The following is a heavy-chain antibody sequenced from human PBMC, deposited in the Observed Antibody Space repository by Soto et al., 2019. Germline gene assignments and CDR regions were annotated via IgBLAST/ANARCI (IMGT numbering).Heavy chain of an antibody. J-gene: IGHJ4*02. CDR2: ISGSAGST. CDR1: GFTFNNYA. Sequence: DVQLLESGGGLVQPGGSLRLSCAASGFTFNNYAINWVRQSPGKGLEWVSVISGSAGSTYYADSVKGRFTITRDNSKNTLYLQMSSLRAEDRAVYYCAKAGGAAGTVDYFDYWGQGTLVTVSS. CDR3: AKAGGAAGTVDYFDY. V-gene: IGHV3-23*01. D-gene: IGHD6-13*01.